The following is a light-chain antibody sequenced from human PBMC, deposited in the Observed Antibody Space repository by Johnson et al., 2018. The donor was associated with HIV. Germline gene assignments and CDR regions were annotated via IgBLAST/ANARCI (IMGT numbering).Light chain of an antibody. J-gene: IGLJ1*01. CDR2: RNN. CDR1: DSNIGNNY. V-gene: IGLV1-51*02. Sequence: QSVLTQPPSVSAAPGQKVTISCFGSDSNIGNNYVSWYQQLPGTAPKLLIYRNNQRPSGVPDRFSASKSGTSATLGITGLQTGDEADYYCGTWDSSLSAGVFGTGTKVTVL. CDR3: GTWDSSLSAGV.